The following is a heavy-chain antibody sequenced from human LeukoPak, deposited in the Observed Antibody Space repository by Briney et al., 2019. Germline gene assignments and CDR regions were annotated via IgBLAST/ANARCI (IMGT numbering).Heavy chain of an antibody. CDR2: VSGSGDST. Sequence: GGSLRLSCVASGFIFSSCAMSWVRKAPGKGRGGVSAVSGSGDSTYYADSVKGRFTISRDNSKNTVYLQMNSLGVGDTAVYYCAKAQRNTFYDILTGYYHDYWGQGTLVTVSS. D-gene: IGHD3-9*01. CDR3: AKAQRNTFYDILTGYYHDY. CDR1: GFIFSSCA. V-gene: IGHV3-23*01. J-gene: IGHJ4*02.